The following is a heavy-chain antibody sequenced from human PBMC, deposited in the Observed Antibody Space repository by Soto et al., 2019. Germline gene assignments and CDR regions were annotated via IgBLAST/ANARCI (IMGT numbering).Heavy chain of an antibody. CDR3: ARDSYVCSLSFDY. CDR2: ISAYNGNT. V-gene: IGHV1-18*01. CDR1: GYTVTSEC. D-gene: IGHD3-22*01. J-gene: IGHJ4*02. Sequence: AARKISYNETGYTVTSECISWVRQSPGQGLEWMGWISAYNGNTNYAQKLQGRVTMTTDTSTSTAYMELRSLRSDDTAVYYCARDSYVCSLSFDYWGQVTLDTVS.